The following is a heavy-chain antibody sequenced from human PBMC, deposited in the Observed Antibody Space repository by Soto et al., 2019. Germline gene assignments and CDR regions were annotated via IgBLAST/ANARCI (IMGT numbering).Heavy chain of an antibody. V-gene: IGHV1-3*01. CDR1: GYTFATYA. J-gene: IGHJ6*02. CDR2: INAGNGNT. D-gene: IGHD3-10*01. CDR3: ARDFLWSRGKYYYYGMDV. Sequence: ASVKVSCKASGYTFATYAIHWVRQAPGQRLEWMGWINAGNGNTKYSQKFQGRVTITRDTSARTAYMELSSLTSEDTAVYYCARDFLWSRGKYYYYGMDVWGQGTTVTVSS.